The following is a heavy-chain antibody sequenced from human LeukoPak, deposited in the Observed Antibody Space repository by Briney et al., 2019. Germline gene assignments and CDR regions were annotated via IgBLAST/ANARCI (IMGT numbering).Heavy chain of an antibody. CDR1: GYTFSGYY. J-gene: IGHJ5*02. CDR3: ARGGVNNYFDP. D-gene: IGHD3-16*01. Sequence: ASVKVSCKTSGYTFSGYYMHWVRQAPGQGLEWVGWINPHSGVTKYAQKFQGRVTVTGDTSINTAYMELRSLTSDDTAVYCCARGGVNNYFDPWGQGTLVTVSS. V-gene: IGHV1-2*02. CDR2: INPHSGVT.